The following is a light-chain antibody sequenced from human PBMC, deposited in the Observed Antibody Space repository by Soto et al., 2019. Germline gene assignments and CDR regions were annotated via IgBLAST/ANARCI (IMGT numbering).Light chain of an antibody. V-gene: IGLV2-11*01. CDR1: SSDVGGYNY. Sequence: QYALTQPRSVSGSPGQSVTISCTGTSSDVGGYNYVSWYQQHPGKAPKLMIYDVSRRPSGVSNRFSGSKSGNTASLTISWSQAEDEADYYCCSYAGSSTSVFGGGTKLTV. CDR3: CSYAGSSTSV. CDR2: DVS. J-gene: IGLJ3*02.